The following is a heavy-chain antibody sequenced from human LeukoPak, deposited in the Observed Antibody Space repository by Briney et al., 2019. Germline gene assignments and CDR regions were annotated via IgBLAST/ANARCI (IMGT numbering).Heavy chain of an antibody. CDR2: ISSSSSTI. CDR3: AVDSSGAAADY. J-gene: IGHJ4*02. CDR1: GFTFSSYS. V-gene: IGHV3-48*01. Sequence: PGGSLRLSCAASGFTFSSYSMNWVRQAPGKGLEWVSYISSSSSTIYYADSVKGRFTISRDNAKNSLYLQMNSLRAEDTAVYYCAVDSSGAAADYWGQGTLVTVSS. D-gene: IGHD3-22*01.